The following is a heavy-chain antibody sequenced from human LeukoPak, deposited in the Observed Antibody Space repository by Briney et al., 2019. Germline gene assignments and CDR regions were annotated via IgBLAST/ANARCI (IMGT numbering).Heavy chain of an antibody. CDR3: ARVVTGGDNWFDP. CDR1: GGSISSGGYY. CDR2: IYYSGST. D-gene: IGHD2-21*02. V-gene: IGHV4-31*03. J-gene: IGHJ5*02. Sequence: PSETLSLTCTVSGGSISSGGYYWSWGRQHPGKGREWIGYIYYSGSTSYNPSLKSRVTISVDTSKNQFSLKLSSVTAADTAVYYCARVVTGGDNWFDPWGQGTLVTVSS.